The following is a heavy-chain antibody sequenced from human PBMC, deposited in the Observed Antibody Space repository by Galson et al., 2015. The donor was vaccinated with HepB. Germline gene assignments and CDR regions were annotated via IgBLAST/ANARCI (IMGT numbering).Heavy chain of an antibody. D-gene: IGHD6-13*01. CDR2: IVVGSGNT. CDR1: GFTFTSSA. CDR3: AAMGTRAAAGTRDAFDI. J-gene: IGHJ3*02. V-gene: IGHV1-58*01. Sequence: SVKVSCKASGFTFTSSAVQWVRQARGQRLEWIGWIVVGSGNTNYAQKFQERVTITRDMSTSTAYMELSSLRSEDTAVYYCAAMGTRAAAGTRDAFDIWGQGTMVTASS.